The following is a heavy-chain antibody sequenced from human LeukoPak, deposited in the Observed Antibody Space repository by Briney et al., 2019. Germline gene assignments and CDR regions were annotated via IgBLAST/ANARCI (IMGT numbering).Heavy chain of an antibody. CDR3: ARAGPSGAAPNFDY. CDR1: GYTFTSYA. Sequence: ASVKVSCKASGYTFTSYAMNWVRQAPGRGLEWMGWINTNTGNPTYAQGFTGRFVFSLDTSVSTAYLQISSLKAEDTAVYYCARAGPSGAAPNFDYWGQGTLVTVSS. D-gene: IGHD2-15*01. J-gene: IGHJ4*02. CDR2: INTNTGNP. V-gene: IGHV7-4-1*02.